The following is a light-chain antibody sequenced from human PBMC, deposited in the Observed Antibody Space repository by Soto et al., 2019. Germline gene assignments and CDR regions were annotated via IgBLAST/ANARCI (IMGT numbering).Light chain of an antibody. Sequence: QSVLTQPASVSGSPGQSITISCTGTSSDVGRYDYVSWYQKHPGKAPKLMIYEVSNRPSGVSDRFSGSKSGNTASLTISGLQAEDEADYYCCSYTSGSTLVVFGGGTKLTVL. CDR3: CSYTSGSTLVV. CDR2: EVS. J-gene: IGLJ2*01. CDR1: SSDVGRYDY. V-gene: IGLV2-14*01.